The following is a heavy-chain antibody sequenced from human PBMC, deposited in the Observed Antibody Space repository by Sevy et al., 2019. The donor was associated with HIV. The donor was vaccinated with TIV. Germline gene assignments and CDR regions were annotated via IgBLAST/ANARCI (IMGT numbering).Heavy chain of an antibody. CDR3: ASGRIVGTIKVDWFDP. D-gene: IGHD5-12*01. Sequence: GGSLRLSCAASGFTFSSYGMHWVRQAPGKGLEWVAVIWYDGSNKYYANSVKGRFTISKDNSKNTLYLQMNSLKAEETAVYYCASGRIVGTIKVDWFDPWGQGTLVTVSS. V-gene: IGHV3-33*01. CDR1: GFTFSSYG. CDR2: IWYDGSNK. J-gene: IGHJ5*02.